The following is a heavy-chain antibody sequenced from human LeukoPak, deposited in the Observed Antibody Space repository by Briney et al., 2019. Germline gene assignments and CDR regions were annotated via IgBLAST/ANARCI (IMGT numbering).Heavy chain of an antibody. D-gene: IGHD2-15*01. CDR2: IYYSGST. Sequence: SETLSLTCTVSGGSISSYYWSWIRQPPGKGLEWIGYIYYSGSTNYNPTLKSRVTISVDTSKNQFSLKLSSVTAADTAVYYCARDGVAATSDWFDPWGQGTLVTVSS. CDR1: GGSISSYY. J-gene: IGHJ5*02. V-gene: IGHV4-59*12. CDR3: ARDGVAATSDWFDP.